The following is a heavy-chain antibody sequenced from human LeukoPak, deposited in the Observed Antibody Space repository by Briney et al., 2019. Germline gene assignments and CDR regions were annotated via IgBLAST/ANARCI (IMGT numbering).Heavy chain of an antibody. D-gene: IGHD3-22*01. V-gene: IGHV4-34*01. J-gene: IGHJ4*02. CDR3: ARGRYYYDSSGYCY. CDR2: INHSGST. CDR1: GGSFSGYY. Sequence: SETLSLTCAVYGGSFSGYYWSWIRQAPGKGLEWIGEINHSGSTNYNPSLKSRVTISVDTSKNQFSLKLSSVTAADTAVYYCARGRYYYDSSGYCYWGQGTLVTVSS.